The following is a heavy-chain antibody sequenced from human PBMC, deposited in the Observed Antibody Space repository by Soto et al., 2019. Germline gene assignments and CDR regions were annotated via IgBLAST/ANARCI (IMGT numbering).Heavy chain of an antibody. CDR2: IIPILGIA. D-gene: IGHD3-10*01. J-gene: IGHJ4*02. CDR1: GGTFSSYT. V-gene: IGHV1-69*02. Sequence: SVKVSCKASGGTFSSYTISWVRQAPGQGLEWMGRIIPILGIANYAQKFQGRVTITADKSTSTAYMELSSLRSEDTAVYYCARAPHGLWFGERFDYWGQGTLVTLSS. CDR3: ARAPHGLWFGERFDY.